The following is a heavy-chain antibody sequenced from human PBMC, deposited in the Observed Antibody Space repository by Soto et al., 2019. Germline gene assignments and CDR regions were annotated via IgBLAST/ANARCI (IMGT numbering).Heavy chain of an antibody. J-gene: IGHJ4*02. CDR1: GGSISSGDYY. V-gene: IGHV4-30-4*01. Sequence: QVQLQESGPGLVKPSQTLSLTCTVSGGSISSGDYYWSWIRQPPGKGLEWIGYIYYSGSTYYNPSLKSRVTISVDTSQNQYSLKLSSVTAADTAVYYCARAGGELHKVSFDYWGQGTLVTVSS. CDR2: IYYSGST. D-gene: IGHD1-26*01. CDR3: ARAGGELHKVSFDY.